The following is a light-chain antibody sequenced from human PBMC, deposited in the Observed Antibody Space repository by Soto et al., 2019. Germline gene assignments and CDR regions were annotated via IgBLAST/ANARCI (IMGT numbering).Light chain of an antibody. Sequence: DIQMTQSPSAMSASVGDRVTITCRASQDISTWMAWYQQKPGKAPKLLVYDASTLQSGVASRFSGSGSGTEFTLIISGLQPDDSATYYCQQYTNTNNPWMFGQGTKVEI. J-gene: IGKJ1*01. V-gene: IGKV1-5*01. CDR1: QDISTW. CDR3: QQYTNTNNPWM. CDR2: DAS.